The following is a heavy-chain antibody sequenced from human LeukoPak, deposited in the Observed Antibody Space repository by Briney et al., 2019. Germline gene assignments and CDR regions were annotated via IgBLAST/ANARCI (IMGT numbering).Heavy chain of an antibody. CDR3: AKEIAVTGRGRLDY. CDR1: GFTFSNYA. Sequence: GGSLRLSCAASGFTFSNYAMSWVRQAPGKGLEWVSVISVSGGTTYYADSVKGRFTISRDNSKNTLFLQMNSLRAEDTALYYCAKEIAVTGRGRLDYWGQGTLVTVSS. V-gene: IGHV3-23*01. CDR2: ISVSGGTT. J-gene: IGHJ4*02. D-gene: IGHD6-13*01.